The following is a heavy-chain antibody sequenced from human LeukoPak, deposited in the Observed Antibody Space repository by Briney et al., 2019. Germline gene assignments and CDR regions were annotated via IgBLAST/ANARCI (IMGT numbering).Heavy chain of an antibody. CDR2: ISSSGSDI. D-gene: IGHD2-15*01. J-gene: IGHJ4*02. Sequence: GGSLRLSCAASGFPLSSYSINWVRQAPGKGLEWVSYISSSGSDIYYVDSVKGRFTVSRDNAKNSLFLQMNSPRAEDTAVYYCVRVKGSYFDYWGQGALVTVSS. CDR1: GFPLSSYS. V-gene: IGHV3-48*01. CDR3: VRVKGSYFDY.